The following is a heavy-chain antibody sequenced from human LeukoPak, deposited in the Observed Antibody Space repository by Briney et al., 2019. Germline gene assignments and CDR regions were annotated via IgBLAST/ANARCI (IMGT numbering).Heavy chain of an antibody. Sequence: PGGSLRLSCAASGFTFSSYWMTWVRQAPGRGLEWVAGIKADESEKYYEDSVKDRFTVSRDNAKNSLYLQVSSLRAEDTAIYYCARGGWSRFEYWGQGTLVTVSS. J-gene: IGHJ4*02. D-gene: IGHD2-15*01. CDR2: IKADESEK. CDR3: ARGGWSRFEY. V-gene: IGHV3-7*01. CDR1: GFTFSSYW.